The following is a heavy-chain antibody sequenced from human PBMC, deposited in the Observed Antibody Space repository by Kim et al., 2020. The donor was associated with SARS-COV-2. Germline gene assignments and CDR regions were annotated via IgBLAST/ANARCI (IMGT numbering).Heavy chain of an antibody. V-gene: IGHV3-64D*09. CDR3: VGEESATGSYDY. J-gene: IGHJ4*02. Sequence: YADPLQDRFTITRDHSKNTLNLQMNSLKTADAAVYYCVGEESATGSYDYWGQGTLVTVSS. D-gene: IGHD3-10*01.